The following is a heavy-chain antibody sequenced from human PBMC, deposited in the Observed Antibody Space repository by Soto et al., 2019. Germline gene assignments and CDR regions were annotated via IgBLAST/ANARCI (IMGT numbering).Heavy chain of an antibody. CDR3: ARLSHLDYGDLAFDI. Sequence: SETLSLTCTVSGGSISSYYWSWIRQPPGKGLEWIGYIYYSGSTNYNPSLKSRVTISVDTSKNQFSLKLSSVTAADTAVYYCARLSHLDYGDLAFDIWGQGTMVTVS. CDR2: IYYSGST. D-gene: IGHD4-17*01. V-gene: IGHV4-59*08. CDR1: GGSISSYY. J-gene: IGHJ3*02.